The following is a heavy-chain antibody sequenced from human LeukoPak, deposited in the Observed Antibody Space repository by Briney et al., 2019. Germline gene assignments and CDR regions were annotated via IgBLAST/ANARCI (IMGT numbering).Heavy chain of an antibody. CDR2: ISGSGGST. J-gene: IGHJ4*02. D-gene: IGHD6-6*01. V-gene: IGHV3-23*01. CDR3: AKNLGSSSRLGYDY. CDR1: GFTFSGYA. Sequence: PGGSLRLSCAASGFTFSGYAMSWVRQAPGKGLEWVSAISGSGGSTYYADSVKGRFTISRDNSKNTLYLQMNSLRAEDTAVYYCAKNLGSSSRLGYDYWGQGTLVTVSS.